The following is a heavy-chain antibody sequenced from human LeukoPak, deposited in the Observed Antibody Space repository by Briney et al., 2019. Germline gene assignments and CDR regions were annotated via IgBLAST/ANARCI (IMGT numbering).Heavy chain of an antibody. J-gene: IGHJ4*02. CDR3: ARFGASYYDILTGSYNSYYFDY. CDR2: TYYSGST. V-gene: IGHV4-61*08. CDR1: GGSISSGGYY. Sequence: SETLSLTCTVSGGSISSGGYYWSWIRQPPGKGLEWIGYTYYSGSTNYNPSLKSRVTISVDTSKNQFSLKLSSVTAADTAVYYCARFGASYYDILTGSYNSYYFDYWGQGTLVTVSS. D-gene: IGHD3-9*01.